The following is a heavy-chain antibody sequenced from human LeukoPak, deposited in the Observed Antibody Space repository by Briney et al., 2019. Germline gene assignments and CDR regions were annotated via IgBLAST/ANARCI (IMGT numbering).Heavy chain of an antibody. Sequence: GGSLRLSCAASEFSVGSNYMTWVRQAPGKGLEWVSSISGSSSYILYADSVKGRFTISRDNARNSLYLQMNSLRAEDTAVYFCARGTGYTSNWYSPEPFDVWGQGTMVTVSS. CDR1: EFSVGSNY. D-gene: IGHD6-13*01. V-gene: IGHV3-21*01. J-gene: IGHJ3*01. CDR3: ARGTGYTSNWYSPEPFDV. CDR2: ISGSSSYI.